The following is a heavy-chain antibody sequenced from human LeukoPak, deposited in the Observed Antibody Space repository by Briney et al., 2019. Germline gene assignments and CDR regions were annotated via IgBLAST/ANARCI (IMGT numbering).Heavy chain of an antibody. CDR3: ARDSSGWQGWFDP. D-gene: IGHD6-19*01. J-gene: IGHJ5*02. CDR1: GFTFSSYG. Sequence: PEGSLRLSCAASGFTFSSYGMHWVRQAPGKGLEWVAVISYDGSNKYYADSVKGRFTISRDNSKNTLYLQMNSLRAEDTAVYYCARDSSGWQGWFDPWGQGTLVTVSS. CDR2: ISYDGSNK. V-gene: IGHV3-30*03.